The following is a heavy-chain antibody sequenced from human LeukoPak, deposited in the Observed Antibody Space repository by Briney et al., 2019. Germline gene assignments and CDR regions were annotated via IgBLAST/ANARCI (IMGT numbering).Heavy chain of an antibody. V-gene: IGHV1-69*05. J-gene: IGHJ4*02. Sequence: SVKVSCKASGGTFSSYAISWVRQAPGQGLEWMGGIIPIFGTANYAQKFQGRVTITTDESTSTAYMELSSLRSEDTAVYYCAREGDYYDSSGLLDYWGQGTLATVSS. CDR1: GGTFSSYA. CDR3: AREGDYYDSSGLLDY. D-gene: IGHD3-22*01. CDR2: IIPIFGTA.